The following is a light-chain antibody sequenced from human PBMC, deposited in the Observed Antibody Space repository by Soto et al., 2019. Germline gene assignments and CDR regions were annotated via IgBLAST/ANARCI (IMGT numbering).Light chain of an antibody. CDR3: QSYDSSLSGVV. Sequence: QSVLTQPPSVSGAPGQRVTISCTGSSSNIGAGYDVHWYQQLPGTAPKLLIYGNSNRPSGVPDRFSGSKSGTSASLAITGLQAEDAADYYCQSYDSSLSGVVFGGGTKLTLL. V-gene: IGLV1-40*01. CDR2: GNS. CDR1: SSNIGAGYD. J-gene: IGLJ2*01.